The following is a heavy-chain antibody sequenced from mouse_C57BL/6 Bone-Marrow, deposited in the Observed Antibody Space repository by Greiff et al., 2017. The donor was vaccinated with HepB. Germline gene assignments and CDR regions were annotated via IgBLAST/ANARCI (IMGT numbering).Heavy chain of an antibody. CDR3: TAIYYDYHVYYARDY. D-gene: IGHD2-4*01. Sequence: EVQLQESGAELVRPGASVKLSCTASGFNIKDDYMHWVKQRPEQGLEWIGRIDPENGDTEYASKFQGKATITADTSTNKAYLQLSSLTSEDTAVYYCTAIYYDYHVYYARDYWGQGTSVTVSS. V-gene: IGHV14-4*01. CDR2: IDPENGDT. J-gene: IGHJ4*01. CDR1: GFNIKDDY.